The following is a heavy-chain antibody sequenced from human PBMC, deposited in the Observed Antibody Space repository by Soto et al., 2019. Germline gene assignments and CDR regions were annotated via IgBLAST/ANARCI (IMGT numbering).Heavy chain of an antibody. V-gene: IGHV1-69*13. CDR1: GGTFSSYA. CDR3: ARILKGGYSGYDTTQGDYGMDV. Sequence: SVKVSCKASGGTFSSYAISWVRQAPGQGLEWMGGIIPIFGTANYAQKFQGRVTITADESTSTAYMELSSLRSEDTAVYYCARILKGGYSGYDTTQGDYGMDVWGQGTTVTVSS. D-gene: IGHD5-12*01. CDR2: IIPIFGTA. J-gene: IGHJ6*02.